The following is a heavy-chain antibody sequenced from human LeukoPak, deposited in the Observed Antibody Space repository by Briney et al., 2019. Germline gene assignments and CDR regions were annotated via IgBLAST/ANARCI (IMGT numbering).Heavy chain of an antibody. CDR2: ISSSSTYI. J-gene: IGHJ4*02. D-gene: IGHD2-8*01. CDR1: GFTFSNFN. V-gene: IGHV3-21*01. Sequence: GGSLRLSCAASGFTFSNFNMNWVRQAPGKGLEWVSFISSSSTYIYYADSVRGRFTISRDNAKNSLYLQMNSLRAEDTAVYYCARDPSMSWNFDFWGQGTLVTVSS. CDR3: ARDPSMSWNFDF.